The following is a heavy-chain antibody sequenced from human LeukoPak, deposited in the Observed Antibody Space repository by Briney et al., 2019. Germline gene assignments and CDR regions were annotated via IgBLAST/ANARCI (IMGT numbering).Heavy chain of an antibody. CDR3: ARDRGYSYGYQSWFDP. V-gene: IGHV4-30-2*01. D-gene: IGHD5-18*01. J-gene: IGHJ5*02. CDR2: IYHSGST. Sequence: SETLSLTCTVSGGSISSGGYYWSWIRQPPGKGLEWIGYIYHSGSTYYNPSLKSRVTISVDRSKNQFSLKLSSATAADTAVYYCARDRGYSYGYQSWFDPWGQGTLVTVSS. CDR1: GGSISSGGYY.